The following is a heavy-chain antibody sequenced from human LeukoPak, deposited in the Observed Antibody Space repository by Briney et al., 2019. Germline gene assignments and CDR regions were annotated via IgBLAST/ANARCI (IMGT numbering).Heavy chain of an antibody. J-gene: IGHJ4*02. Sequence: TGGSLRLSCAASGFTFSSLGMRWVRQAPGKGLEWVSHITGGGGSTDYADSVKGRFTISRDNSKNTPYLQMNILRAEDTAVYYCASRDVCSGGTCYGIAYWGQGTLVTVSS. CDR3: ASRDVCSGGTCYGIAY. D-gene: IGHD2-15*01. CDR1: GFTFSSLG. CDR2: ITGGGGST. V-gene: IGHV3-23*01.